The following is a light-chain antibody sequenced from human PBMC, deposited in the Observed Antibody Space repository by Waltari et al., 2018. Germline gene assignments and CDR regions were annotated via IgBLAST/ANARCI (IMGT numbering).Light chain of an antibody. CDR3: QHRHNWPLA. Sequence: DIQMTQSPSSLSASVGDSVTITCRASQSISSYLNWYQQKPGKAPKLLIYAASSLQSGVPSRFSGSGSGTDFTLTISSLQPEDFAVYYCQHRHNWPLAFGGGTKVEIK. V-gene: IGKV1-39*01. CDR1: QSISSY. CDR2: AAS. J-gene: IGKJ4*01.